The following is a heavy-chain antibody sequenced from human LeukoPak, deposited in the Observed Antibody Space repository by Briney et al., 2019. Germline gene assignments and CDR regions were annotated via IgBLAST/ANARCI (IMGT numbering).Heavy chain of an antibody. CDR2: IYSGGTT. J-gene: IGHJ6*02. CDR3: AKDLEMATTYYYYGMDV. CDR1: GFTVSSNY. V-gene: IGHV3-53*05. Sequence: GALRLSCAASGFTVSSNYMNWVRQAPGKGLEWVSIIYSGGTTYYADSVKGRFTISRDNSKNTLYLQMNSLRAEDTAVYYCAKDLEMATTYYYYGMDVWGQGTTVTVSS. D-gene: IGHD5-24*01.